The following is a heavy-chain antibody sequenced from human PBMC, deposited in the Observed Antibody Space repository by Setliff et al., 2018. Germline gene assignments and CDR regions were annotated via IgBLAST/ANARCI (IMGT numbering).Heavy chain of an antibody. V-gene: IGHV1-18*01. J-gene: IGHJ4*02. CDR2: ISPYIDKT. CDR3: ARPPPGPFYYDGGNYFDY. D-gene: IGHD3-22*01. Sequence: GASVKVSCKASGYTFTDYGISWVRQAPGQGLEWMGWISPYIDKTNYAQNLQGRVTMTTDTSTNTAYMELRSLRSDDTAVYYCARPPPGPFYYDGGNYFDYWGQGTLVTV. CDR1: GYTFTDYG.